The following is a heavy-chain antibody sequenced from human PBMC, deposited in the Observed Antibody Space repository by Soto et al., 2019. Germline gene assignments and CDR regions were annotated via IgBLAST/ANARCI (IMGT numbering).Heavy chain of an antibody. J-gene: IGHJ4*02. V-gene: IGHV1-18*01. Sequence: GASVKVSCKASGYTFTSYGISWVRQAPGQGLEWMGWISAYNGNTNYAQKLQGRVTMTTDTSTSTAYMELSSLRSEDTAVYYCAIGSIPPYYYDSSGYYSSDYWGQGTLVTVSS. CDR3: AIGSIPPYYYDSSGYYSSDY. D-gene: IGHD3-22*01. CDR1: GYTFTSYG. CDR2: ISAYNGNT.